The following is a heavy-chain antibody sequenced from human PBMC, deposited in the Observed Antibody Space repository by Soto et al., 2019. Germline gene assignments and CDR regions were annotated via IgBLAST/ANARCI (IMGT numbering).Heavy chain of an antibody. CDR2: IYYSGST. D-gene: IGHD3-9*01. CDR3: TRDRPLLTGRYYYYYMDV. CDR1: GGSISSYY. V-gene: IGHV4-59*01. J-gene: IGHJ6*03. Sequence: PSETLSLTCTVFGGSISSYYWSWIRQPPGKGLEWIGYIYYSGSTNYNPSLRSRVTISVDTSKNQFSLKLSSVTTADTAVYYCTRDRPLLTGRYYYYYMDVWGKGTTVTVSS.